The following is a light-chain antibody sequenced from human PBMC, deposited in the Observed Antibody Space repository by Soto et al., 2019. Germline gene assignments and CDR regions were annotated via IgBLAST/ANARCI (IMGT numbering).Light chain of an antibody. CDR3: QQYGSSPLIT. CDR2: GVS. V-gene: IGKV3-20*01. J-gene: IGKJ5*01. CDR1: RRLSASD. Sequence: EIVLTQSPGTLSLSPGQRATLSCRTSRRLSASDIAWYQQKPGQAPRFLIYGVSTRVAGIPDRFSGSGSGTDFTLTISRLEPEDFAVYHCQQYGSSPLITFGQGTRLEMK.